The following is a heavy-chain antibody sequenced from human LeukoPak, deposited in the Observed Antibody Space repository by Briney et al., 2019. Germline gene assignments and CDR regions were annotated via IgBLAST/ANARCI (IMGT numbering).Heavy chain of an antibody. J-gene: IGHJ5*02. V-gene: IGHV3-13*01. CDR3: VRGAEGFDP. CDR2: IGTVGDT. CDR1: GFTFSTYD. Sequence: QAGGSLRLSCAASGFTFSTYDMHWVSQATGKGLEWLASIGTVGDTYYLGSVKGRFTISRENDKNSLYLQMNGLRAGDTAVYYCVRGAEGFDPWGQGTLVTVSS.